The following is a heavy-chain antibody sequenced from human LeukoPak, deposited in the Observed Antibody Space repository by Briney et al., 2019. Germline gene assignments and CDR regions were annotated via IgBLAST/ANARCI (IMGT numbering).Heavy chain of an antibody. V-gene: IGHV4-39*01. D-gene: IGHD1-26*01. CDR2: IYSSVST. Sequence: SETLSLTCTVSGGSISSNAYYWAWIRQPPGKGLEWIGSIYSSVSTYYNPSLKSRVTISVDTSKNQFSLRLSSVTAAGTALYYCAYSGSYGHLGYWGQGIPVTVSS. CDR3: AYSGSYGHLGY. J-gene: IGHJ4*02. CDR1: GGSISSNAYY.